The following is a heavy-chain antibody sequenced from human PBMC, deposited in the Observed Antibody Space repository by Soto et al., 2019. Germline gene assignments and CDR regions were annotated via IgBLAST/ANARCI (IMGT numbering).Heavy chain of an antibody. CDR1: GYTFTSYG. CDR3: ARGIGGYFGVDYYYGMDV. CDR2: ISPYNGNT. D-gene: IGHD3-16*01. V-gene: IGHV1-18*01. J-gene: IGHJ6*02. Sequence: QVQLVQSGAEVKKPGASVKVSCKASGYTFTSYGISWVRQAPGQGLEWMGWISPYNGNTNYAQKLQGRVTMTTDTXTXTVXMELRSLRSDDTAVYYCARGIGGYFGVDYYYGMDVWGQGTTVTVSS.